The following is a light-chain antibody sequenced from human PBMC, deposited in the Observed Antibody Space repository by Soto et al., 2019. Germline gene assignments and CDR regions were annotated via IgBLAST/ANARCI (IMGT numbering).Light chain of an antibody. CDR1: QSIGTN. Sequence: EIVMTQSPATLSVSPGERVTLSCGASQSIGTNVAWYQQKPGQAPRLLFYGAYNRATGIPARFSGSGSGTECTLTVSSLQSEDFALYFCQQYNDWHPLTFGGGTKVEIK. CDR3: QQYNDWHPLT. CDR2: GAY. V-gene: IGKV3-15*01. J-gene: IGKJ4*01.